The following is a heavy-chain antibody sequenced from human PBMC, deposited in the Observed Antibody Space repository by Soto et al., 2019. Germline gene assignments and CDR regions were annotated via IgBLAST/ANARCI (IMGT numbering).Heavy chain of an antibody. CDR1: GCTFTSYY. J-gene: IGHJ4*02. D-gene: IGHD3-22*01. CDR3: ARDQAPYDSSGYYYFDY. CDR2: INPSGGST. Sequence: ASVKVSCKASGCTFTSYYMHWVRQAPGQGLEWMGIINPSGGSTSYAQKFQGRVTMTRDTSTSTVYMELSSLRSEDTAVYYCARDQAPYDSSGYYYFDYWGQGTLVTVSS. V-gene: IGHV1-46*01.